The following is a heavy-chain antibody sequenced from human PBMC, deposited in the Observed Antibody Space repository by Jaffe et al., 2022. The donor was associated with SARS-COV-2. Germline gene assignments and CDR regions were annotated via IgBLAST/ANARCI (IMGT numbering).Heavy chain of an antibody. V-gene: IGHV3-23*01. D-gene: IGHD1-1*01. CDR2: ISGSGGSP. CDR1: GFTFSTYA. Sequence: EVQLLESGGGLVQPGGSLRLSCAASGFTFSTYAMSWVRQAPGRGLEWVSSISGSGGSPYYADSVKGRFTISRDNSKNTLFLHMYSLSAEDTAMYYCAKGPERGRFDYWGQGTLVPVSS. J-gene: IGHJ4*02. CDR3: AKGPERGRFDY.